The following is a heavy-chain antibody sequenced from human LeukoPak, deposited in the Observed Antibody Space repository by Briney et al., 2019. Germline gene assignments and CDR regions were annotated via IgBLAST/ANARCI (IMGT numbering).Heavy chain of an antibody. D-gene: IGHD6-13*01. CDR3: ARDHSSSRRVYYMDV. J-gene: IGHJ6*03. Sequence: SETLSLTCTVSGASISSSYWSWIRQPPGKGLEWIGYIYYSGSTNYNPSLKSRVTISVDTSKNQFSLNLSSVTAADTAVYYCARDHSSSRRVYYMDVWGKGTTVTVSS. V-gene: IGHV4-59*01. CDR1: GASISSSY. CDR2: IYYSGST.